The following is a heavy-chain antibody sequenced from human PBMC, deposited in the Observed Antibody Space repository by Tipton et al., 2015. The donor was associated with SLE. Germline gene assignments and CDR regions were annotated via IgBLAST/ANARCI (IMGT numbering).Heavy chain of an antibody. Sequence: GLVKPSQTLSLTCTVSGGSISSVSYYWSWIRQPPGKGLEWIGEINHSGSTNYNPSLKSRVTISVDTSKNQFSLKLSSVTAADTAVYYCARGRARSIFGTYYFDYWGQGTLVTVSS. V-gene: IGHV4-39*07. J-gene: IGHJ4*02. CDR2: INHSGST. CDR3: ARGRARSIFGTYYFDY. D-gene: IGHD3-3*01. CDR1: GGSISSVSYY.